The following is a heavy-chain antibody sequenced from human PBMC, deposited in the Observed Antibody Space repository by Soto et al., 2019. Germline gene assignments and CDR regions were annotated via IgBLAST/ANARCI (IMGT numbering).Heavy chain of an antibody. D-gene: IGHD1-26*01. CDR1: GGSISSGDYY. CDR3: ARVGIVGATEFDY. CDR2: IYYSGST. Sequence: SETLSLTCTVSGGSISSGDYYWSWIRQPPGKGLEWIGYIYYSGSTYYNPSLKSRVTISVDTSKNQFSLKLSSVTAADTAVYYCARVGIVGATEFDYWGQGTLVTVSS. V-gene: IGHV4-30-4*01. J-gene: IGHJ4*02.